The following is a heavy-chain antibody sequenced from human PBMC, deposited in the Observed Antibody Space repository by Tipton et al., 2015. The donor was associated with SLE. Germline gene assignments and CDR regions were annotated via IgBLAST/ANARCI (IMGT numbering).Heavy chain of an antibody. Sequence: SLRLSCAASGFTFSTSATHWVRQAPGKGLEGVAVIWYDGSNKFYSDSVKGRFSISIDKSKKTLFLQMNSLRVDDTATYYCAKFEKTTDFYLDSWGQGTLVSVSS. CDR3: AKFEKTTDFYLDS. CDR2: IWYDGSNK. D-gene: IGHD1/OR15-1a*01. CDR1: GFTFSTSA. J-gene: IGHJ4*02. V-gene: IGHV3-33*03.